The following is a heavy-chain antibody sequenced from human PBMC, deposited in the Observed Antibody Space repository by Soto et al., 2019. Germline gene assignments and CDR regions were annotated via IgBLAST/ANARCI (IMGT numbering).Heavy chain of an antibody. CDR3: TTGYYTFGY. V-gene: IGHV3-15*07. Sequence: EVQLVESGGGLVKPGGSLRLSCAASGFTFSNAWMNWVRQAPGKGLEWVVRIKSKTDGGTTDYAAPVKGRFTISRDDSKNTLYLQMNSLKTEDTAVYYCTTGYYTFGYWGQGTLVTVSS. CDR1: GFTFSNAW. J-gene: IGHJ4*02. CDR2: IKSKTDGGTT. D-gene: IGHD3-3*01.